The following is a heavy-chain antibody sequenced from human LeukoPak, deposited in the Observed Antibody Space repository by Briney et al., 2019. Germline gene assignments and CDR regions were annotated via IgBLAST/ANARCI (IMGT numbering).Heavy chain of an antibody. J-gene: IGHJ4*02. V-gene: IGHV4-38-2*02. D-gene: IGHD2-15*01. CDR1: GGSITSGYY. CDR2: IHHSGST. Sequence: SETLSLTCTVSGGSITSGYYWGWIRQPPGRGLEWIGTIHHSGSTYYNPSLKSRVTISVDTSKNQFSLKLSSVTAADTAVYYCASSPVVSPRTPYYFDYWGQGTLVTVSS. CDR3: ASSPVVSPRTPYYFDY.